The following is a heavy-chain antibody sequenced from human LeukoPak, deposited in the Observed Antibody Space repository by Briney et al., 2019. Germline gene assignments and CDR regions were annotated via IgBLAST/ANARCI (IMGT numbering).Heavy chain of an antibody. V-gene: IGHV3-7*04. Sequence: GGSLRLSCAASGFILSDYWMGWVRQAPGRGLEWVANIKQDGSEKYYVDSVKGRLTISRDNAKNSVYLQMNSPRAEDTAVYYCARDEHQYFHASSGRFDYWGQGTLVTVSS. CDR2: IKQDGSEK. CDR3: ARDEHQYFHASSGRFDY. J-gene: IGHJ4*02. D-gene: IGHD3-22*01. CDR1: GFILSDYW.